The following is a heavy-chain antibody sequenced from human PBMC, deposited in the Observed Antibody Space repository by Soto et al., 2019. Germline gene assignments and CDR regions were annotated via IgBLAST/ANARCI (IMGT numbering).Heavy chain of an antibody. D-gene: IGHD2-8*02. CDR2: IYHSGTT. J-gene: IGHJ4*02. V-gene: IGHV4-30-2*01. Sequence: SETLSLTCTVSGGSISSGGYSWSWIRQPPGKGLEWIGYIYHSGTTYYNPSLKSRVTISVDRSKNQFSLKLSSVTAADTAVNYCARDKITGLFDYWGQGTLVTVSS. CDR1: GGSISSGGYS. CDR3: ARDKITGLFDY.